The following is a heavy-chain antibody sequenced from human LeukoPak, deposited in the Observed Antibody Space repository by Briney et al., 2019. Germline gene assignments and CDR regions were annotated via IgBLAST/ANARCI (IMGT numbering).Heavy chain of an antibody. V-gene: IGHV3-74*01. Sequence: GGSLRLSCAASGFTFTSYWMHWVRQAPGQGLVWVSCINGDGSITSYADSVKGRFTISRDKAKNTLYLQTDSLRVKNTAVYFCARVGNCGLDAFDIWGQGKMVSVSS. CDR3: ARVGNCGLDAFDI. CDR2: INGDGSIT. CDR1: GFTFTSYW. D-gene: IGHD7-27*01. J-gene: IGHJ3*02.